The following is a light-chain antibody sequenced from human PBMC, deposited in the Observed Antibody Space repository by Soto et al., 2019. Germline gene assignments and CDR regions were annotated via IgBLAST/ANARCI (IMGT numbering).Light chain of an antibody. CDR1: SSDVGGYNY. Sequence: QSALTQPASVSGSPGQSITISCTGTSSDVGGYNYVSWYQQHPGKAPKLMIYDVSNRPSGVSNRFSGSKSGNTASLTFSGFQVEAEADYYCSSYTSSSTLFVFGTGTKVTVL. J-gene: IGLJ1*01. CDR2: DVS. CDR3: SSYTSSSTLFV. V-gene: IGLV2-14*01.